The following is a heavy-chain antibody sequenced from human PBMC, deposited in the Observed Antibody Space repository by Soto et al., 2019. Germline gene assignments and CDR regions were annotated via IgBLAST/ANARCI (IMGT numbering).Heavy chain of an antibody. CDR2: IGTAGDT. Sequence: GGSLRLSCAASGFTFSSYDMHWVRQATGKGLEWVSAIGTAGDTYYPGSVKGRFTISRENAKNSLYLQRNSLRAGDTAVYYCARVSSGSYIDYWGQGTLVTVSS. J-gene: IGHJ4*02. CDR1: GFTFSSYD. V-gene: IGHV3-13*01. CDR3: ARVSSGSYIDY. D-gene: IGHD1-26*01.